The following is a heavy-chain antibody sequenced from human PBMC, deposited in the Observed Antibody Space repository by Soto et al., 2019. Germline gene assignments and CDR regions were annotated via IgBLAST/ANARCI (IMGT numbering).Heavy chain of an antibody. CDR3: ARVSGSYYYGMDV. CDR1: GGSISSSYW. V-gene: IGHV4-4*02. CDR2: IYHSGST. Sequence: QVQLQESGPGLVKPSGTLSLTCAVSGGSISSSYWWSWVRQPPGKGREWIGEIYHSGSTNYNTSHKRRVTISVTKSKTQFSLKVTSVTAADTAVYYCARVSGSYYYGMDVWGQGTTVTVSS. J-gene: IGHJ6*02.